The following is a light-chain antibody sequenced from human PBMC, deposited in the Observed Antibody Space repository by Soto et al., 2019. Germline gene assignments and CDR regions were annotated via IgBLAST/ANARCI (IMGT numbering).Light chain of an antibody. Sequence: QSVLTQPPSVSGAPGQRVTISCTGSSSNIGAGFDVHWYHQIAGTAPKLLIYGNSNRPSGVPDRFSGSKSGTSASLAINGLQAEDEADYYCCSYAGSYTLGVFGGGTKVTVL. CDR1: SSNIGAGFD. J-gene: IGLJ3*02. CDR2: GNS. CDR3: CSYAGSYTLGV. V-gene: IGLV1-40*01.